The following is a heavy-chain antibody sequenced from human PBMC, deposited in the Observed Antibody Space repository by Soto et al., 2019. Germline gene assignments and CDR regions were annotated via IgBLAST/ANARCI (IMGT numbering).Heavy chain of an antibody. D-gene: IGHD4-17*01. CDR2: IRSKAYGATT. J-gene: IGHJ1*01. CDR3: TRTLTNYGYAEYFLH. Sequence: GGSLRLSCTASGFTFGDYAMGWVRQAPGKGLECVGFIRSKAYGATTEYAASVKGRFTISRDDSKSIAYLQMNSLKTEDTAVYYCTRTLTNYGYAEYFLHWGQGALVTVSS. V-gene: IGHV3-49*04. CDR1: GFTFGDYA.